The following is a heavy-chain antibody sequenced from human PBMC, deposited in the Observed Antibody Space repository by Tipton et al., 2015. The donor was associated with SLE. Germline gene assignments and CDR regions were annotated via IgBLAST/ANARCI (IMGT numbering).Heavy chain of an antibody. CDR3: AKALLGSPFDP. CDR2: INWNGGGT. D-gene: IGHD7-27*01. Sequence: SLRLSCAASGFTFDDYGMSWVRQAPGKGLEWVSGINWNGGGTSYADSVKGRFTISRDNAKNSLYLQMNSLRAEDTAVYYCAKALLGSPFDPWGQGTLVTVSS. J-gene: IGHJ5*02. V-gene: IGHV3-20*04. CDR1: GFTFDDYG.